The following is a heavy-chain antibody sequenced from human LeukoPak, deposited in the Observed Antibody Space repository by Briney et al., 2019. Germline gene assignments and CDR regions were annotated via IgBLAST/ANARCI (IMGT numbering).Heavy chain of an antibody. D-gene: IGHD6-19*01. CDR2: IYPSDSDT. V-gene: IGHV5-51*01. J-gene: IGHJ4*02. Sequence: GASLKISCKGSGYSFTSYWIGWVRQMPGKGLEWMGIIYPSDSDTRYSPSFQGQVTISADKYISTAYLQWSSLKASDTAIYYCARLSYSSGWYWGYFNYWGQGTLVTVSS. CDR3: ARLSYSSGWYWGYFNY. CDR1: GYSFTSYW.